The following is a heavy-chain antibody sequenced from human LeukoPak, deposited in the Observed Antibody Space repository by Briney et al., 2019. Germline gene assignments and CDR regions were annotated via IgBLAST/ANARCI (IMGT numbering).Heavy chain of an antibody. CDR3: ARTCSSTSCYVTTMIVLGVGDAFDI. Sequence: SETLSLTCTVSGGSISSYYWSWIRQPPGKGLEWIGYIYYSGSTNYNPSLKSRVTISVDTSKNQFSLKLSSVTAADTAVYYCARTCSSTSCYVTTMIVLGVGDAFDIWGQGTMVTVSS. CDR1: GGSISSYY. V-gene: IGHV4-59*01. D-gene: IGHD2-2*01. J-gene: IGHJ3*02. CDR2: IYYSGST.